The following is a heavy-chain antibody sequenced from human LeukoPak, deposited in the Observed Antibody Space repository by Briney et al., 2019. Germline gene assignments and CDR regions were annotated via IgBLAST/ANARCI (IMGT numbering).Heavy chain of an antibody. D-gene: IGHD6-13*01. CDR3: AIGSDSSWYYFDS. CDR2: IYHSGRP. CDR1: GGSVSSGGYS. Sequence: SQTLSLTCGVSGGSVSSGGYSWNWIRQRPGKGLEWIGYIYHSGRPYYNPSLESRVTISLDTSKNQLSLNLSSVTAADTAVYHCAIGSDSSWYYFDSWGQGTLVTVSS. V-gene: IGHV4-30-2*01. J-gene: IGHJ4*02.